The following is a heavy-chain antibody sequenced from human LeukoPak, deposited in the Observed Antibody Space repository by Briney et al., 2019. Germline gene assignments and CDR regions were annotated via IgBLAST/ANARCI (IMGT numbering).Heavy chain of an antibody. CDR2: INPSGGST. J-gene: IGHJ1*01. D-gene: IGHD2-21*02. CDR1: GYTFTSYY. Sequence: ASVTVSCKASGYTFTSYYMHWVRQAPGQGLEWMGIINPSGGSTSYAQKFQGRVTMTRDTSTSTVYMELSSLRSEDTAVYYCARGSCGGDCPMSRGYFQHWGQGTLVTVSS. V-gene: IGHV1-46*01. CDR3: ARGSCGGDCPMSRGYFQH.